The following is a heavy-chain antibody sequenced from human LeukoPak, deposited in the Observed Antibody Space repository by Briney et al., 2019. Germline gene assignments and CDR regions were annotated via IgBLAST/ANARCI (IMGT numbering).Heavy chain of an antibody. D-gene: IGHD3/OR15-3a*01. V-gene: IGHV3-74*01. CDR1: GFIFSSYA. J-gene: IGHJ3*02. CDR2: INSDGSST. CDR3: TRDWTARSNAFDI. Sequence: GGSLRLSCAASGFIFSSYAMSWLRQAPGKGLEWVSRINSDGSSTNYADSVKGRFTISRDNAKNTLFLQMNSLRAEDTAVYYCTRDWTARSNAFDIWGQGTMVTVSS.